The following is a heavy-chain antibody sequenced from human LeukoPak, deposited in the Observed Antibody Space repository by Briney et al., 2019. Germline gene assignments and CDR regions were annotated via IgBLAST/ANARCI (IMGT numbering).Heavy chain of an antibody. CDR1: GFTFSSYA. D-gene: IGHD1-7*01. V-gene: IGHV3-23*01. Sequence: GGSLRLSCAASGFTFSSYAMSWVRQAPGKELEWVSAISGSGGSTYYADSMKGRLTISRDNAKNALYLQMNSLRAEDTAVYYCARGGLELDYWGQGTLVTVSS. CDR3: ARGGLELDY. J-gene: IGHJ4*02. CDR2: ISGSGGST.